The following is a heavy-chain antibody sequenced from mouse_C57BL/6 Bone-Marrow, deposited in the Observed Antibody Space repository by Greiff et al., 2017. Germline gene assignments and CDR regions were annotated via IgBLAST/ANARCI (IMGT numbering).Heavy chain of an antibody. CDR1: GYTFTSYG. Sequence: QVQLKQSGAELARPGASVTLSCKASGYTFTSYGISWVKQRTGQGLEWIGEIYPRSGNTYYNEKFKGKATLTADKSSSTAYMELRSLTSEDSAVYFCARGMGYHYGSSYGYWGQGTTLTVSS. V-gene: IGHV1-81*01. D-gene: IGHD1-1*01. CDR3: ARGMGYHYGSSYGY. CDR2: IYPRSGNT. J-gene: IGHJ2*01.